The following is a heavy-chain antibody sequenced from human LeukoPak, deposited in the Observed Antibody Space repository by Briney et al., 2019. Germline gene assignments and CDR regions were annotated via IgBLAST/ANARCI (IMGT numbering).Heavy chain of an antibody. D-gene: IGHD4-17*01. CDR1: GGSISSGGYY. CDR2: IYYSGST. J-gene: IGHJ4*02. CDR3: TREDYGDASIDY. Sequence: SETLSLTCTVSGGSISSGGYYWHWIRQPPGKGLEWIESIYYSGSTYYNPSLKSRVTMAVYASKNQFSLRLTSVTAADTAVYFCTREDYGDASIDYWGQGTLVTVSS. V-gene: IGHV4-39*07.